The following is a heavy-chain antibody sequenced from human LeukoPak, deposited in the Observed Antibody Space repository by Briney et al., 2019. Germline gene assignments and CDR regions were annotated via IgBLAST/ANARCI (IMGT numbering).Heavy chain of an antibody. Sequence: GGSLRLSCAASGFTFSSYWMDWVRQAPGKGLVWVSRIASDGSSTTYADSVKGRFSISRDNAKNTLYLQMNSLRVEDTAVYYCARGRPHGNDYWGQGTLVIVSS. CDR2: IASDGSST. J-gene: IGHJ4*02. CDR1: GFTFSSYW. D-gene: IGHD4-23*01. V-gene: IGHV3-74*01. CDR3: ARGRPHGNDY.